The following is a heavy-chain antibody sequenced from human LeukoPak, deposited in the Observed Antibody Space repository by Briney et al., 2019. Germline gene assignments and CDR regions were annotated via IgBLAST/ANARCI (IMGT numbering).Heavy chain of an antibody. D-gene: IGHD1-26*01. Sequence: PGGSLRLSSAASGFTFSSYSMNWVRQAPGKGLEWVSSISSSSSYIYYADSVKGRFTISRDNAKNSLYLQMNSLRAEDTAVYYCARAPYSGSYPFDYWGQGTLVTVSS. J-gene: IGHJ4*02. CDR3: ARAPYSGSYPFDY. CDR1: GFTFSSYS. CDR2: ISSSSSYI. V-gene: IGHV3-21*01.